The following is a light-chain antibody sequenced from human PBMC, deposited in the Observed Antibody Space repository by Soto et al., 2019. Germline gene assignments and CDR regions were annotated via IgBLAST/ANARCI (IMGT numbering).Light chain of an antibody. CDR1: QSVSSAF. V-gene: IGKV3-20*01. CDR2: ATA. J-gene: IGKJ2*01. CDR3: QQYGDSPPT. Sequence: IVLTQSPGTLSLSPGERATLSCRASQSVSSAFFAWYQKKPGQPLRLLIYATASRATGIPDRFSDSGSATDFTLTISRLEPEDFAVYYCQQYGDSPPTFGRGTKVEIK.